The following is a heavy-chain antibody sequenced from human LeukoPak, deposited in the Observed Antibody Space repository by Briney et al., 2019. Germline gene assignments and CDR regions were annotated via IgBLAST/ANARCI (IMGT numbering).Heavy chain of an antibody. CDR1: GFTFSSYW. D-gene: IGHD6-19*01. V-gene: IGHV3-30*02. CDR2: IRYDGSNK. J-gene: IGHJ6*03. CDR3: AKEGKSGWSVPYYYYYYMDV. Sequence: PGGSLRLSCAASGFTFSSYWMSWVRQAPGKGLEWVAFIRYDGSNKYYADSVKGRFTISRDNSKNTLYLQMNSLRAEDTAVYYCAKEGKSGWSVPYYYYYYMDVWGKGTTVTISS.